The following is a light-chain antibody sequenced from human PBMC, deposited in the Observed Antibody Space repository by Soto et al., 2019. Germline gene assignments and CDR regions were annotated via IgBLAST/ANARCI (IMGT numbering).Light chain of an antibody. V-gene: IGKV1-39*01. Sequence: DVKMTQSPSSLPASVGDRVTITCRASQSISNFLNWYQQKPGKAPKLLIYAASSLQSGVPSRFSGSGSGTDFTLTISSLQPEDFATYYCQQTYSTPRTFGQGTKVAIK. CDR3: QQTYSTPRT. CDR1: QSISNF. CDR2: AAS. J-gene: IGKJ1*01.